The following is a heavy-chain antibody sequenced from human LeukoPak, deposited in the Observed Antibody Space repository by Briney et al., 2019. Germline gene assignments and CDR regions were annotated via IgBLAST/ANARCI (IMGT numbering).Heavy chain of an antibody. CDR3: ASGLYYDAFDI. CDR1: GGSISSYY. V-gene: IGHV4-4*07. D-gene: IGHD3-10*01. J-gene: IGHJ3*02. Sequence: SETLSLTCTVSGGSISSYYWSWIRQPAGTALEWIGRIYTSGTITYNPSLKSRVTMSVDTSKNQFSLKLSSVTAADTAVYYCASGLYYDAFDIWGQGTMVTVSS. CDR2: IYTSGTI.